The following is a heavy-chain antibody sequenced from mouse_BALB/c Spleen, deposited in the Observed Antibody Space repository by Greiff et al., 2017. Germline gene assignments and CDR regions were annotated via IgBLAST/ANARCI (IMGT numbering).Heavy chain of an antibody. D-gene: IGHD2-10*01. V-gene: IGHV5-12-2*01. CDR1: GFTFSSYT. CDR2: ISNGGGST. J-gene: IGHJ4*01. Sequence: EVMLVESGGGLVQPGGSLKLSCAASGFTFSSYTMSWVRQTPEKRLEWVADISNGGGSTYYPDTVKGRFTISRDNAKNTLYLQMSSLKSEDTAMYYCANLLGYYYAMDYWGQGTSVTVSS. CDR3: ANLLGYYYAMDY.